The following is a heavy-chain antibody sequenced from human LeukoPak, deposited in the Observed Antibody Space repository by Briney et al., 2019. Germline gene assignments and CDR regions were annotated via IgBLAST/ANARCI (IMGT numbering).Heavy chain of an antibody. Sequence: SETLSLTCAVSGGSISSSKWWSWVRQPPGKGLEWIGEIYHDGSTNYNPSLKSRVTISVDKSKNQFSLKLNSVTAADTAVYYCASKLFTLRYFDYWGQGTLVTVSS. CDR3: ASKLFTLRYFDY. D-gene: IGHD3-9*01. CDR2: IYHDGST. V-gene: IGHV4-4*02. CDR1: GGSISSSKW. J-gene: IGHJ4*02.